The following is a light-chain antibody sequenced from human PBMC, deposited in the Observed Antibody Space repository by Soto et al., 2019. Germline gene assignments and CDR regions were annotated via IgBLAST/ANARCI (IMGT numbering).Light chain of an antibody. CDR2: SAS. V-gene: IGKV1-27*01. CDR1: QGISTY. CDR3: QMYNTAPYT. Sequence: DIQLTQSPSSLSASVGDRVTITCRASQGISTYVAWYQQKPGKVPMLLISSASTLQSGLPSRFSGSGSGTDXTLTISSLQPEDVASYYCQMYNTAPYTFGQGTKVEIK. J-gene: IGKJ2*01.